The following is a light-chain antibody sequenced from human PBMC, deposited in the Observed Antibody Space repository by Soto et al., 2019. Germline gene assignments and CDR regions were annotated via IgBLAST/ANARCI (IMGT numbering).Light chain of an antibody. V-gene: IGKV3-15*01. J-gene: IGKJ2*01. CDR3: QHYNFWPHT. CDR1: QSVRDN. CDR2: RAS. Sequence: TQSPAPLAVSPGEGATLSCRASQSVRDNLAWYQQKPGQAPRLLIYRASTRATGVPARFSGSGSGTECTLTISSLQSEDVSVYFCQHYNFWPHTFGQGTKVDIK.